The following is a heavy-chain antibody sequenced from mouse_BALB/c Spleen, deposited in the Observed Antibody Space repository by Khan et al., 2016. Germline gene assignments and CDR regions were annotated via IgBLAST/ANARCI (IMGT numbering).Heavy chain of an antibody. CDR2: INPSSNYS. Sequence: QVQLQQSGAELARPGASVKMSCKASGYTFTTYTMQWVKQRPGQGLEWIGYINPSSNYSNYNQKFKDKATLTADKSSSTAYMQLSSRTSDDSAVYYCARGDGNNAYWGQGTLVTVSA. J-gene: IGHJ3*01. CDR1: GYTFTTYT. D-gene: IGHD2-1*01. V-gene: IGHV1-4*01. CDR3: ARGDGNNAY.